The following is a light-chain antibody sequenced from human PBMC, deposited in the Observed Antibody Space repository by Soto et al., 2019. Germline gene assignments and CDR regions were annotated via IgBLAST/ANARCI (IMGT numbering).Light chain of an antibody. V-gene: IGLV2-14*03. CDR2: EVS. Sequence: QSLLTQPASVSGSPGQSITISCTGTSSDVGAYDFVSWYQQHPDKAPKLLIYEVSYRPSGVSTRFSGSKSVNTASLTISGLQAEDEADYYCSSYTNSRTLVFGGGTKLTVL. J-gene: IGLJ2*01. CDR3: SSYTNSRTLV. CDR1: SSDVGAYDF.